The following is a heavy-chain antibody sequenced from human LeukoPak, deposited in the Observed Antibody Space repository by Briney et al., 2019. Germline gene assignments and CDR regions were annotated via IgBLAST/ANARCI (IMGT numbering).Heavy chain of an antibody. CDR1: GGSISTYY. V-gene: IGHV4-59*01. J-gene: IGHJ4*02. D-gene: IGHD3-22*01. Sequence: SETLSLTCTVSGGSISTYYWSWIRQPPGKGLEWIGYIYYSGGTNYNPSLKSRVTISVDTSKNQFSLKLGSVTAADTAVYYCARGQNYYDSSGYIDYWGQGTLVTVSS. CDR2: IYYSGGT. CDR3: ARGQNYYDSSGYIDY.